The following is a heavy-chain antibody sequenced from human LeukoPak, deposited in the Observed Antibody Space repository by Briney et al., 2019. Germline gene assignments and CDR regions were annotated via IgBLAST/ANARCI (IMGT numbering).Heavy chain of an antibody. CDR2: IYYSGST. Sequence: PETLSLTCTVSGGSISSYYWSWIRQPPGKGLEWIGYIYYSGSTNYNPSLKSRVTISVDTSKNQFSLKLSSVTAADTAVYYCASRRKAAAGIAPFDYWGQGTLVTVSS. CDR1: GGSISSYY. V-gene: IGHV4-59*08. CDR3: ASRRKAAAGIAPFDY. J-gene: IGHJ4*02. D-gene: IGHD6-13*01.